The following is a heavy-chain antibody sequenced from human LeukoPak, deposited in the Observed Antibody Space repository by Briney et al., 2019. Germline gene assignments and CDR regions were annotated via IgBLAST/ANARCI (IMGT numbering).Heavy chain of an antibody. CDR3: AELGITMIGGV. Sequence: SETLSLTCTVSGGSISSSSYYWGWIRQPPGKGLEWIGSIYYSGSTYYNPSLKSRVTISVDTSKNQFSLKLSSVTAADTAVYYCAELGITMIGGVWGKGTTVTVSS. J-gene: IGHJ6*04. CDR1: GGSISSSSYY. CDR2: IYYSGST. D-gene: IGHD3-10*02. V-gene: IGHV4-39*01.